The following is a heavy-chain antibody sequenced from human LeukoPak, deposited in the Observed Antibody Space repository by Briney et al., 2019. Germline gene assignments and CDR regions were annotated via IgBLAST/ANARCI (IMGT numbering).Heavy chain of an antibody. CDR2: ISWNSGRK. CDR1: GFTLDDYA. J-gene: IGHJ4*02. V-gene: IGHV3-9*01. D-gene: IGHD2-2*01. Sequence: GGSLRLSCAASGFTLDDYAMHWVRNAPGKGLEWVSGISWNSGRKDYADSVKGRFTISRDNAKNSLYLQMNSLRVEDTALYYCAKCLSTSCQGAFDYWGQGTLVTVSS. CDR3: AKCLSTSCQGAFDY.